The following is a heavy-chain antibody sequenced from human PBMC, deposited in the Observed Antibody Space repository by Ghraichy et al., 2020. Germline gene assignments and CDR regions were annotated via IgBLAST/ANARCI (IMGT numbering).Heavy chain of an antibody. Sequence: GESLNISCAASGFTFGNTWMNWVRQAPGKGLEWIGRIKSKGDGGTTDYAAPVKGRFTISRDDAKGTLYLQMNSLKIEDTGVYFCTTVRTYWGQGTLVTVSS. CDR1: GFTFGNTW. J-gene: IGHJ4*02. CDR2: IKSKGDGGTT. V-gene: IGHV3-15*01. CDR3: TTVRTY. D-gene: IGHD1-14*01.